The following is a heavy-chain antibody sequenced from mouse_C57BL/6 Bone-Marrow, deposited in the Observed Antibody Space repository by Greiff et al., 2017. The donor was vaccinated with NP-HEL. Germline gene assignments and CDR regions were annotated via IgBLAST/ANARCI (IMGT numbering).Heavy chain of an antibody. CDR3: ARIPYYYGSSWFAY. CDR2: IYPSDSST. CDR1: GYTFTSYW. Sequence: QVHVKQPGAELVKPGASVKLSCKASGYTFTSYWMQWVKQRPGQGLEWIGEIYPSDSSTNYNQKLNGKATLTVDTSTSTAYMQLSSRTSEVAAVYYCARIPYYYGSSWFAYWGQGTLVTVSA. J-gene: IGHJ3*01. V-gene: IGHV1-50*01. D-gene: IGHD1-1*01.